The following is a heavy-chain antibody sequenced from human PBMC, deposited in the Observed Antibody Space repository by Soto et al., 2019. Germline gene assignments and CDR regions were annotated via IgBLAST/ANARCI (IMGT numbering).Heavy chain of an antibody. CDR2: IYYSGST. CDR1: GGSISSGGYY. D-gene: IGHD2-2*01. CDR3: ARGRGGWFIDQLLNAFDI. J-gene: IGHJ3*02. V-gene: IGHV4-31*03. Sequence: SETLSLTCTVSGGSISSGGYYWSWIRQHPGKGLEWIGYIYYSGSTYYNPSLKSRVTISVDTSTNQFSLKLSSVTAADTAVYYCARGRGGWFIDQLLNAFDIWGQGTMVTVSS.